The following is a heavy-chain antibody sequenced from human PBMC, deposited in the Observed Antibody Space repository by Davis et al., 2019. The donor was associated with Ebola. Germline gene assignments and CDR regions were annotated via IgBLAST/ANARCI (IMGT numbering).Heavy chain of an antibody. CDR3: AREYTSAWDY. D-gene: IGHD6-19*01. V-gene: IGHV1-18*01. CDR2: ISTNNGNT. J-gene: IGHJ4*02. Sequence: ASVKVSCKTSGYTFTNYGVNWVRQAPAQGLEWMGWISTNNGNTKYAQKFQGRITMTKDTSTSTIYMELRSLGSDDSAVYYCAREYTSAWDYWGQGTLVTVSS. CDR1: GYTFTNYG.